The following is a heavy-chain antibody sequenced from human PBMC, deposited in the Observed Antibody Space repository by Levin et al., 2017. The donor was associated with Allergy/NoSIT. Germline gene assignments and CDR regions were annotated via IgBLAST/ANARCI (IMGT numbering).Heavy chain of an antibody. J-gene: IGHJ3*02. CDR3: AVFSLGYGVFDI. CDR1: GGSFGGVY. D-gene: IGHD4-17*01. V-gene: IGHV4-34*01. Sequence: SETLSLTCDVYGGSFGGVYWSWLRQPPGKGLEWIGEISHRGSTTYNPSLKSRVTISLETSRNQFSVKLKSVTAADTAVYYCAVFSLGYGVFDIWGQGTMVTVSS. CDR2: ISHRGST.